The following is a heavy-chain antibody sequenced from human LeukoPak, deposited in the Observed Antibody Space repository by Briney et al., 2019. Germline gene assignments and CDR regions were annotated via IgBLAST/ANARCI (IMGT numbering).Heavy chain of an antibody. CDR2: LSATGDIT. CDR3: AKDSHPLSSSSWFFES. V-gene: IGHV3-23*01. J-gene: IGHJ4*02. Sequence: PGGSLRLSCAGSGFIFKNYVMTWVRQAPGKGLDWVSSLSATGDITYYADSVKGRFTVSGDNSNGTVFLQMNSLRAEDTAVYYCAKDSHPLSSSSWFFESWGQGTLVTVSS. CDR1: GFIFKNYV. D-gene: IGHD6-13*01.